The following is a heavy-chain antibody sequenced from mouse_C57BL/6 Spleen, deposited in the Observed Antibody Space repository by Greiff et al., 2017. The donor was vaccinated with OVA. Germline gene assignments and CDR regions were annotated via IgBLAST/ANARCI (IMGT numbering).Heavy chain of an antibody. V-gene: IGHV1-61*01. Sequence: QVQLQQPGAELVRPGSSVKLSCKASGYTFTSYWMDWVKQRPGQGLEWIGNIYPSDGETHYNQKFKDKATLTVDKSSSTAYMQLSSLTTEDSAVYYCARSSAYADWYVDVWGTGTTVTVSS. CDR3: ARSSAYADWYVDV. J-gene: IGHJ1*03. CDR2: IYPSDGET. D-gene: IGHD1-3*01. CDR1: GYTFTSYW.